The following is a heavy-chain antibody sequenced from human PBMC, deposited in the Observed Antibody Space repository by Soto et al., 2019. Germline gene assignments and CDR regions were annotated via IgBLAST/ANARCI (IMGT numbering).Heavy chain of an antibody. CDR2: IKSQSDGGAT. Sequence: GGSLRLSCAASGFLFSNAWMSWVRQGPGKGLEWVARIKSQSDGGATEYAAAVKGRFTISRENESNAVYLHMESLKSDATASYDAGTAPIKFWPYDYWGQGTPFTVSS. D-gene: IGHD3-3*01. J-gene: IGHJ4*02. CDR3: GTAPIKFWPYDY. CDR1: GFLFSNAW. V-gene: IGHV3-15*01.